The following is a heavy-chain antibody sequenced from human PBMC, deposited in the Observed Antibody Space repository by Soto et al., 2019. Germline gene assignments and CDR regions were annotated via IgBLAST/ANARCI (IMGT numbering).Heavy chain of an antibody. Sequence: GGSLRLSCAASGFSFSDYYMTWIRQAPGKGLEWVSNIRSSGSMTYYADSVKGRFTISRDNAKNSLYLKMNSLRVEDSAVFYCARRWSYGDFWGNALDXWGQGTMVTVS. CDR3: ARRWSYGDFWGNALDX. CDR1: GFSFSDYY. V-gene: IGHV3-11*01. D-gene: IGHD4-17*01. J-gene: IGHJ3*01. CDR2: IRSSGSMT.